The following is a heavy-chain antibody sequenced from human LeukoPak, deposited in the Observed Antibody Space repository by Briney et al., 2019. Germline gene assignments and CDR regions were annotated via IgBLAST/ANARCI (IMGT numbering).Heavy chain of an antibody. CDR3: ARAGDYDAFDI. D-gene: IGHD4-17*01. V-gene: IGHV1-2*02. Sequence: ASVKVSCKASGYTFTGYYMHWVRQAPGQRLEGMGWINPNSEGSNYAQKVRVRVTMTSDTSISTAYMELSRLRSDDTAVYYCARAGDYDAFDIWGQGTMVTVSS. CDR1: GYTFTGYY. CDR2: INPNSEGS. J-gene: IGHJ3*02.